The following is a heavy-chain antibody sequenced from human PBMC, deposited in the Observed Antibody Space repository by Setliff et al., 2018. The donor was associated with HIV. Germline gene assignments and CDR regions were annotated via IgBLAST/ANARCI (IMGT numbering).Heavy chain of an antibody. J-gene: IGHJ5*02. CDR3: ASEMQWAFDA. CDR2: IKQDGSEK. V-gene: IGHV3-7*01. CDR1: GFTFSTYW. Sequence: PGGSLRLSCAVSGFTFSTYWMSWVRQAPGKGLEWVATIKQDGSEKYYVDSVKGRFTISRGIAKNSLYLQMNSLRAEDTAVYYCASEMQWAFDAWGQGTLVTVSS. D-gene: IGHD6-19*01.